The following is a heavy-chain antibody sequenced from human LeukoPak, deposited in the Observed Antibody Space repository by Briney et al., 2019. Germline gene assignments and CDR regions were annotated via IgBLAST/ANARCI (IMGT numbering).Heavy chain of an antibody. J-gene: IGHJ1*01. Sequence: PSETLSLTCTVSGHSIINSFYWGWIRQPPGKGLEWIGSTYHSGATYYNPSLKSRVTISLDTSKNQFSLKLNSVTAADTAVYYCARTADSSGFSPFQHWGQGTLVTVSS. CDR1: GHSIINSFY. CDR2: TYHSGAT. V-gene: IGHV4-38-2*02. D-gene: IGHD3-22*01. CDR3: ARTADSSGFSPFQH.